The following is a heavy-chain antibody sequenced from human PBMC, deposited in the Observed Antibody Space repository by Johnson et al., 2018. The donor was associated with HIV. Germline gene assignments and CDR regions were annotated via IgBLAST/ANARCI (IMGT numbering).Heavy chain of an antibody. CDR1: GFTFSSYA. CDR3: ARDRRGIFGVVPYREIAFDI. J-gene: IGHJ3*02. D-gene: IGHD3-3*01. CDR2: ISYDGSNK. Sequence: VESGGVLVQPGRSLRLSCAASGFTFSSYAMHWVRQAPGKGLEWVAGISYDGSNKYYADSVKGRFTISRDNSKNTLYLQMNSLRAEDTAVYYCARDRRGIFGVVPYREIAFDIWGQGTMVTVSS. V-gene: IGHV3-30*04.